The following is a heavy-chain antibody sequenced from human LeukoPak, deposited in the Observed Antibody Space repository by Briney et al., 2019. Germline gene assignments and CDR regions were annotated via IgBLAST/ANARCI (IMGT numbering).Heavy chain of an antibody. V-gene: IGHV4-59*01. CDR1: GGSISSYY. CDR3: ARDRDYGSGSYSNWFDP. D-gene: IGHD3-10*01. CDR2: MYYSGST. J-gene: IGHJ5*02. Sequence: PSESLSLTCTVSGGSISSYYWSWIRQPPGKGLEWIGYMYYSGSTNYNPSLKSRVTISVDTSKNQFSLKLSSVTAADTAVYYCARDRDYGSGSYSNWFDPWGQGTLVTVSS.